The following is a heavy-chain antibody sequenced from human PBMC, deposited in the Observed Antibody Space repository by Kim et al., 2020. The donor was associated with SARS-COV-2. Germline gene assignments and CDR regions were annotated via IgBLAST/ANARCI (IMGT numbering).Heavy chain of an antibody. V-gene: IGHV5-51*01. CDR1: GYSFTSYW. CDR3: ARQGLKGFGAVNWFDP. CDR2: IYPGDSDT. Sequence: GESLKISCKGSGYSFTSYWIGWVRQMPGKGLEWMGIIYPGDSDTRYSPSFQGQVTISADKSISTAYLQWSSLKASDTAMYYCARQGLKGFGAVNWFDPWGQGTLVTVSS. J-gene: IGHJ5*02. D-gene: IGHD3-3*01.